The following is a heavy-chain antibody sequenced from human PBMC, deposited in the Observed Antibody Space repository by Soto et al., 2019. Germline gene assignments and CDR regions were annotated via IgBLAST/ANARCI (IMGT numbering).Heavy chain of an antibody. V-gene: IGHV6-1*01. D-gene: IGHD2-8*01. Sequence: SQTISLTCAISGDSVSSNSAAWNWIRQSPSRGLEWLGRTYYRSKWYNDYAVSVKSRITINPDTSKNQFSLQLNSVTPEDTAVYYCARGYCTNGVCYKYFDYWGQGTLVTVSS. CDR2: TYYRSKWYN. CDR1: GDSVSSNSAA. CDR3: ARGYCTNGVCYKYFDY. J-gene: IGHJ4*02.